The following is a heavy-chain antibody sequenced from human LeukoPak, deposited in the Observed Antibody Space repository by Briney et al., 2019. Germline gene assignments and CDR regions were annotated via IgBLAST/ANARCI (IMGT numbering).Heavy chain of an antibody. J-gene: IGHJ4*02. CDR2: ISSSSSYI. V-gene: IGHV3-21*01. D-gene: IGHD6-13*01. CDR3: ARDYSSSWYYFDY. CDR1: GFTFSSYS. Sequence: GGSLRLSCAASGFTFSSYSMNWVRQAPGKGLEWVSSISSSSSYIYYADSVKGRCTISRDNAKNSLYLQMNSLRAEDTAVYYCARDYSSSWYYFDYWGQGTLVTVSS.